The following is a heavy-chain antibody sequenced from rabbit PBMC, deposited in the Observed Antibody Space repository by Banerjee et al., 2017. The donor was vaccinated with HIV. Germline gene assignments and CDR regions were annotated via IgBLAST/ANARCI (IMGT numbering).Heavy chain of an antibody. D-gene: IGHD4-1*01. Sequence: QEQLEESGGGLVKPEGSLTLTCKASGFSFSSSYWICWVRQAPGKGLEWIACIDAGSKGSTYYASWAKGRFTISKTSSTTVTLQMTSLTAADMATYFCARDGSGWGANFNLWGQGTLVTVS. V-gene: IGHV1S45*01. J-gene: IGHJ4*01. CDR1: GFSFSSSYW. CDR2: IDAGSKGST. CDR3: ARDGSGWGANFNL.